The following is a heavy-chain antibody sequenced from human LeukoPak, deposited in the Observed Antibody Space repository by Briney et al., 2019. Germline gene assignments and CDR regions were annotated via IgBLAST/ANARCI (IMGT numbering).Heavy chain of an antibody. CDR3: ASFGISWRSSY. D-gene: IGHD2-21*01. CDR2: ISDEGSYT. V-gene: IGHV3-74*01. J-gene: IGHJ4*02. CDR1: GFSFSSHW. Sequence: GGSLRLSCAVSGFSFSSHWVHWVRHAPGKGLVWVSRISDEGSYTSNVGSVKGRFTISRDNVNNMLYLHMNSLRAEDTAVYYCASFGISWRSSYWGQGTLVTVSS.